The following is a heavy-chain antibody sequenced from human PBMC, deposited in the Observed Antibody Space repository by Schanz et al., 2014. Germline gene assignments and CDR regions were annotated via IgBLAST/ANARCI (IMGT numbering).Heavy chain of an antibody. V-gene: IGHV3-23*01. CDR2: ISGSGGET. J-gene: IGHJ4*02. D-gene: IGHD2-2*01. CDR1: GFTFSAYG. CDR3: AKSMYSTSWAXXF. Sequence: EVQLLESGGGLVQLGGPLRLSCAASGFTFSAYGMHWVRQAPGKGLEWVSAISGSGGETYYADSVKGRFTISRDNSKNTLYVQMNSLRAXXXAVYYCAKSMYSTSWAXXFWGQGAQXXVSS.